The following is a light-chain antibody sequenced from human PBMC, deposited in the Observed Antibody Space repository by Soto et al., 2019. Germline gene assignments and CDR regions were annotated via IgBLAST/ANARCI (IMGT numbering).Light chain of an antibody. V-gene: IGLV2-11*01. CDR1: STDFVSYNR. J-gene: IGLJ1*01. CDR3: CSYAGSYTYL. Sequence: QSALTQPPSVSGSPGQSVTISCTGTSTDFVSYNRVSWYQQPPGTAPTLLIYGNHNRPSGVPDRFSGSKSGTSASLAITGLQAEDEADYYCCSYAGSYTYLFGTGTKVTVL. CDR2: GNH.